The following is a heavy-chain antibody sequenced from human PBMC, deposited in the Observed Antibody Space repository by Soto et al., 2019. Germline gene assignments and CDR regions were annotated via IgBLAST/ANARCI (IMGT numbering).Heavy chain of an antibody. CDR2: IYSGGST. CDR1: GFTVSSNY. CDR3: ARVPVPNGLLIDY. V-gene: IGHV3-66*01. Sequence: EVQLVESGGGLVQPGGSLRLSCAASGFTVSSNYMSWVRQAPGKGLEWVSVIYSGGSTYYADSVKGRFTISRDNSKNTLYLQMNSLRAEDTAVYYCARVPVPNGLLIDYWGQGTLVTVSS. J-gene: IGHJ4*02. D-gene: IGHD2-8*01.